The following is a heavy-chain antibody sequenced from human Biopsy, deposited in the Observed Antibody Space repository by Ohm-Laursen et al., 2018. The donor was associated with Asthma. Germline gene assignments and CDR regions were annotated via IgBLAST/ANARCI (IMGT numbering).Heavy chain of an antibody. CDR3: ARKAGSCISRTCYSLDF. CDR2: INSVFGTT. Sequence: SVKVSCKSLGGTFNTYVIGWVRQAPGQGLEWMGGINSVFGTTTYPQKFQDIVTITADDSTSTVYMELSSLRSEDTAVYYCARKAGSCISRTCYSLDFWGQGTLVTVSS. D-gene: IGHD2-2*01. J-gene: IGHJ4*02. V-gene: IGHV1-69*13. CDR1: GGTFNTYV.